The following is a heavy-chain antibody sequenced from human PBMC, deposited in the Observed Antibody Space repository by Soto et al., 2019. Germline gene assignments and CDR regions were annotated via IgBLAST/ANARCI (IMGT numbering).Heavy chain of an antibody. Sequence: GXSVKVSCKASGYTFTSYAIHWVHQAPGQRLEWMGWINAGNGNTKHSQKFQGRVTITRDTSASTAYMELSSLRSEDTAVYYCARVYCSSTSCYAFDIWGQGTMVTVSS. CDR2: INAGNGNT. V-gene: IGHV1-3*01. CDR1: GYTFTSYA. D-gene: IGHD2-2*01. CDR3: ARVYCSSTSCYAFDI. J-gene: IGHJ3*02.